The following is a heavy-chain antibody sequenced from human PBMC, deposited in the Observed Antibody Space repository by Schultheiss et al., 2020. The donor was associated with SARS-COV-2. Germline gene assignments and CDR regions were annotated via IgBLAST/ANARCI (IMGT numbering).Heavy chain of an antibody. CDR3: AREDASSSHAFDI. V-gene: IGHV4-31*03. Sequence: SETLSLTCTVSGGSITSDGYYWSWIRQLPGKGLEWIAYMYETGSTYYNLSLKSRITISIDTSKNQFSLQLSSVTAADTAVYYCAREDASSSHAFDIWGQGTMVTVSS. CDR1: GGSITSDGYY. J-gene: IGHJ3*02. D-gene: IGHD6-6*01. CDR2: MYETGST.